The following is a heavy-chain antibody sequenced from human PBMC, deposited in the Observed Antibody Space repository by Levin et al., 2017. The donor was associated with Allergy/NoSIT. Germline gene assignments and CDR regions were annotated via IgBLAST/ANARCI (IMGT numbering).Heavy chain of an antibody. Sequence: GSLRLSCAVYGGSFSGYYWNWIRQPPGKGLEWIGEINHSGSTNYNPSLKSRVTISVDTSKNQFSLKLSSVTAADTAVYYCASRPYYYGMDVWGQGTTVTVSS. CDR1: GGSFSGYY. CDR2: INHSGST. CDR3: ASRPYYYGMDV. J-gene: IGHJ6*02. V-gene: IGHV4-34*01.